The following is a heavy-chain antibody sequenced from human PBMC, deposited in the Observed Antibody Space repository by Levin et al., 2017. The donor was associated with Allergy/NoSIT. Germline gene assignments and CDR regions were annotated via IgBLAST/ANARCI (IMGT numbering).Heavy chain of an antibody. Sequence: AGGSLRLSCAASGFTFSSYAMSWVRQAPGKGLEWVSAISGSGGSTYYADSVKGRFTISRDNSKNTLYLQMNSLRAEDTAVYYCAKDNYGSGSYTYYGMDVWGQGTTVTVSS. D-gene: IGHD3-10*01. CDR1: GFTFSSYA. CDR3: AKDNYGSGSYTYYGMDV. CDR2: ISGSGGST. J-gene: IGHJ6*02. V-gene: IGHV3-23*01.